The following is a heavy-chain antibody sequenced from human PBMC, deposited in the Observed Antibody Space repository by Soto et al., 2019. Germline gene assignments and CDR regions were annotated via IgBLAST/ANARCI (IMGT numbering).Heavy chain of an antibody. CDR2: IKQDGSEK. CDR1: GFTFSSYW. CDR3: ARVTHCSGGSCYGMDV. V-gene: IGHV3-7*01. Sequence: GGSLRLSCAASGFTFSSYWMSWVRQAPGKGLEWVANIKQDGSEKYYVDSVKGRFTISRDNAKNSLYLQMNSLRAEDTAVYYCARVTHCSGGSCYGMDVWGQGTTVTVSS. D-gene: IGHD2-15*01. J-gene: IGHJ6*02.